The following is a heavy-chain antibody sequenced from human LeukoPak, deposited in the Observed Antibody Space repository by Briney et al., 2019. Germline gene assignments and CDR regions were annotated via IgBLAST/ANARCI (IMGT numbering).Heavy chain of an antibody. V-gene: IGHV4-59*01. CDR2: IYYSGST. CDR3: ARDLSARTVSRFDP. Sequence: SETLSLTCTVSGGSISSYYWSWIRQPPGKGLEWIGYIYYSGSTNYNPSLKSRVTISVDTSKKQFSLKLSSVTAADTAVYYCARDLSARTVSRFDPWGHGTLVTVSS. CDR1: GGSISSYY. J-gene: IGHJ5*02. D-gene: IGHD1-14*01.